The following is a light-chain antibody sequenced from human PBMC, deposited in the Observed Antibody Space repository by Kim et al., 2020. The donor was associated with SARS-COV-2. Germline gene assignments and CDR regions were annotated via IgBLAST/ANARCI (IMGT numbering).Light chain of an antibody. CDR1: QSVSSSY. V-gene: IGKV3-20*01. J-gene: IGKJ2*01. CDR3: QQYGSSPT. Sequence: EIVLTQSPGTLSLSPGERATLSYRASQSVSSSYLAWYQQKPGQAPRLLIYDASSRATGIPDRFSGSGSGTDFTLTISRLEPEDFAVYYCQQYGSSPTFGQETKLEI. CDR2: DAS.